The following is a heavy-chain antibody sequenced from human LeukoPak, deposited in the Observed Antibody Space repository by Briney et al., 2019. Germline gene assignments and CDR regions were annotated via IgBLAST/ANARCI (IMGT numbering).Heavy chain of an antibody. CDR2: IIPILGIA. V-gene: IGHV1-69*04. J-gene: IGHJ6*02. D-gene: IGHD5-18*01. CDR3: ARERIQLWLQDYYYYGMDV. CDR1: GYTFSSYA. Sequence: SVKVSCKASGYTFSSYAISWVRQAPGQGLEWMGRIIPILGIANYAQKFQGRVTITADKSTSTAYMELSSLRSEDTAVYYCARERIQLWLQDYYYYGMDVWGQGTTVTVSS.